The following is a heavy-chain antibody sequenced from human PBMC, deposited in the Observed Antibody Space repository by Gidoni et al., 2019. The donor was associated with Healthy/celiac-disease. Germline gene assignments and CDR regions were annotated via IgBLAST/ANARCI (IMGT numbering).Heavy chain of an antibody. CDR1: GFTFSGSA. D-gene: IGHD1-26*01. CDR2: IRSKANSYAT. V-gene: IGHV3-73*01. J-gene: IGHJ6*02. CDR3: TRQGEMATIRSFGGMDV. Sequence: EVQLVESGGGLVQPGGSLKLSCAASGFTFSGSAMHWVRQASGKGLEWVGRIRSKANSYATAYAASVKGRFTISRDDSKNTAYLQMNSLKTEDTAVYYCTRQGEMATIRSFGGMDVWGQGTTVTVSS.